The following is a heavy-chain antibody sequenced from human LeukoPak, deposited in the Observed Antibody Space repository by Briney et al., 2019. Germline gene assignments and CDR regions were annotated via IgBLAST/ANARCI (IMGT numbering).Heavy chain of an antibody. Sequence: PSETLSLTCTVSGDSVASTNYFWGWIRQPPGRGLEWIGSLSYSGTSYYNPSLKSRVSISVDTSKKQFSLRLNSVTAADTAAYYCARKSSAAMAPYPIEYWGQGTLVTVSS. CDR3: ARKSSAAMAPYPIEY. D-gene: IGHD5-18*01. CDR2: LSYSGTS. V-gene: IGHV4-39*01. J-gene: IGHJ4*02. CDR1: GDSVASTNYF.